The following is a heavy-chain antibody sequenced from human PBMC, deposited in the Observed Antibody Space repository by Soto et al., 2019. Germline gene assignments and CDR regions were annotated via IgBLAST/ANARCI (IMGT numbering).Heavy chain of an antibody. V-gene: IGHV3-21*01. D-gene: IGHD3-3*01. CDR3: ARGHPSAECLFSF. CDR2: ISGGSSFI. CDR1: GFTFSSYS. J-gene: IGHJ4*02. Sequence: EVQLVESGGGLVKPGGSLRLSCAASGFTFSSYSMNWVRQAPGKGLEWVSCISGGSSFIYYPDSVKGRFTISRDNAKNSLYLQLNSLRDEDTAIYYCARGHPSAECLFSFWGQGTLVTVSS.